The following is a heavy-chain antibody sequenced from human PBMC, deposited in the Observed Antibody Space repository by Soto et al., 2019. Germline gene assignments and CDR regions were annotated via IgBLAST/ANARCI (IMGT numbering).Heavy chain of an antibody. CDR3: VKDGSSGWPYYYGMDV. CDR2: ISYDGRNK. CDR1: GFTFSSYG. J-gene: IGHJ6*02. Sequence: PGGSLRLSCAASGFTFSSYGMHWVRQAPGKGLEWVAVISYDGRNKYYVDSVKGRFTISRDNSKNTLYLQMSSLRPEDTAVYYCVKDGSSGWPYYYGMDVWGQGTTVTVSS. D-gene: IGHD6-19*01. V-gene: IGHV3-30*18.